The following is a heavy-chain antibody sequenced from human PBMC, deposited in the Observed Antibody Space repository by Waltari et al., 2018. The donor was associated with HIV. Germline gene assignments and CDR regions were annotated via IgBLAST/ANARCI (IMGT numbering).Heavy chain of an antibody. D-gene: IGHD6-6*01. CDR1: GASISGSS. J-gene: IGHJ4*02. Sequence: QVHLQESGPGLVKPSETLSLTCTVSGASISGSSWNWIGQPPGKGLEWIGYIYYSGSTNYNPSLQSRITISVVTSKSQFSLKLSSVTAADTAVYYCARVPGVSSIAARRFDYWGQGSLVTVSS. V-gene: IGHV4-59*01. CDR3: ARVPGVSSIAARRFDY. CDR2: IYYSGST.